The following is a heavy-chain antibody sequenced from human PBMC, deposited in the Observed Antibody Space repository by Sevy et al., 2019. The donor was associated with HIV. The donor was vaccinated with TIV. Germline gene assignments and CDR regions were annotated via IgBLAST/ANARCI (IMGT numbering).Heavy chain of an antibody. CDR3: ARENGWDLLDY. D-gene: IGHD1-26*01. CDR1: GFTFSNYW. Sequence: GVSLRLSCAASGFTFSNYWMSWVRQAPGKGLEWVANIKLDGSEKYYVDSVKGRFTVSRDNAKSSVYLQMNSLRAEDTAVYYCARENGWDLLDYWGQGTLVTVSS. J-gene: IGHJ4*02. V-gene: IGHV3-7*01. CDR2: IKLDGSEK.